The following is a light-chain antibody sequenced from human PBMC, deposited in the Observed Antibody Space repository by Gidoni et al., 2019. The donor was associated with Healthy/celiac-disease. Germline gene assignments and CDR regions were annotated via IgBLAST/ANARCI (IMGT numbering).Light chain of an antibody. V-gene: IGLV3-25*02. CDR2: KYS. CDR3: QSADSSGTYRV. CDR1: ALPKQY. Sequence: SYELTQPPSVSVSPVQTARITCSGDALPKQYAYWYQQKPGQAPVRAIYKYSERPSGIPERFSGSSSGTTVTLTISGVQAEDEAVYYCQSADSSGTYRVFGGGTKLTVL. J-gene: IGLJ2*01.